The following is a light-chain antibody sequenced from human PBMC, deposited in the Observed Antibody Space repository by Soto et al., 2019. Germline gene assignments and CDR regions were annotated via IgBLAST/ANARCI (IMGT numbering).Light chain of an antibody. CDR2: AAS. CDR3: QQSYSTPIT. Sequence: DIQMAQSASSLSASVGDRVTMTSLAILPISNYLAWYQQQPGKIPNLLIYAASTLQSGVPSRFSGSGSGTDFALTISSLQPEDFAAYYCQQSYSTPITFGQGTRLEL. CDR1: LPISNY. V-gene: IGKV1-39*01. J-gene: IGKJ5*01.